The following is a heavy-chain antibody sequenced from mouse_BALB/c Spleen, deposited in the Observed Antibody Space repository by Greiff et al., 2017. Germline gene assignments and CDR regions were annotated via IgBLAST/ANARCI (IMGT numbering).Heavy chain of an antibody. CDR1: GYTFTSYW. CDR2: INPSTGYT. CDR3: ARIARATGAD. J-gene: IGHJ3*01. Sequence: VQLQQSGAELAKPGASVKMSCKASGYTFTSYWMHWVKQRPGQGLEWIGYINPSTGYTEYNQKFKDKATLTADKSSSTAYMQLSSLTSEDSAVYYCARIARATGADWGQGTLVTVSA. D-gene: IGHD3-1*01. V-gene: IGHV1-7*01.